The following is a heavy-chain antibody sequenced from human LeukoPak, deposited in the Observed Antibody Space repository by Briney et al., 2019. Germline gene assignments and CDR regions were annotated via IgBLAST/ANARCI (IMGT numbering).Heavy chain of an antibody. V-gene: IGHV4-34*01. CDR2: INHSGST. D-gene: IGHD3-22*01. CDR1: GGSFSGYY. J-gene: IGHJ4*02. CDR3: ARKRITMIIDY. Sequence: SETLPLTCAVYGGSFSGYYWSWIRQPPGKGLEWIGEINHSGSTNYNPSLKSRVTISVDTSKNQFSLKLSSVTAADTAVYYCARKRITMIIDYWGQGTLVTVSS.